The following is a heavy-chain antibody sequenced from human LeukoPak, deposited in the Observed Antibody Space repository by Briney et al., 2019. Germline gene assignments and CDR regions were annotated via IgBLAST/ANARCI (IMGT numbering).Heavy chain of an antibody. CDR2: ISSSGSTI. J-gene: IGHJ4*02. CDR1: GFIFSDYA. CDR3: ARDLLGGATTS. Sequence: GGSLRLSCAASGFIFSDYAMTWVRQAPGKGLEWVSYISSSGSTIYYADSVKGRFTISRDNAKNSLYLQMNSLRAEDTAVYYCARDLLGGATTSWGQGTLVTVSS. V-gene: IGHV3-48*03. D-gene: IGHD1-26*01.